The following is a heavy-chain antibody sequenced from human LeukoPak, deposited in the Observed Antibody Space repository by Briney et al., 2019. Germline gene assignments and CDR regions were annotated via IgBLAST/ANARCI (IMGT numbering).Heavy chain of an antibody. CDR2: ISSSSGTI. CDR3: ARVFGTGPFDY. V-gene: IGHV3-48*04. J-gene: IGHJ4*02. D-gene: IGHD3/OR15-3a*01. Sequence: PGGSLRLSCAASGFTVISYKMNWVRQAPGKGLEWVSYISSSSGTIHYADSVKGRFTISRDNAKNSLYLQMNSLRAEDTAVYYCARVFGTGPFDYWGQGTLVTVSS. CDR1: GFTVISYK.